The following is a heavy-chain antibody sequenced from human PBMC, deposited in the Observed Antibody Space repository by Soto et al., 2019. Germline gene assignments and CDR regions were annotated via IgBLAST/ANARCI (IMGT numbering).Heavy chain of an antibody. CDR3: ARDLRDSSGWYEDYYYYGMGV. CDR2: IYHSGST. V-gene: IGHV4-4*02. Sequence: PSETLSLTCAVSGGSISSSNWWSWVRQPPGKGLEWIGEIYHSGSTNYNPTLKSRVTISVDKSKNQFSLKLSSVTAADTAVYYCARDLRDSSGWYEDYYYYGMGVWGQGTTVTVSS. D-gene: IGHD6-19*01. CDR1: GGSISSSNW. J-gene: IGHJ6*02.